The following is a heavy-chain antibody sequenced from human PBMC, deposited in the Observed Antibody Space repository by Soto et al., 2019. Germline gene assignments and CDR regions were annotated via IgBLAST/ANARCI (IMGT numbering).Heavy chain of an antibody. CDR1: GYTFTGYY. V-gene: IGHV1-2*02. Sequence: ASVKVSCKASGYTFTGYYMHWVRQGPGQGLEWMGWINPNSGGTNYAQKFQGRVTMTRDTSISTAYMERSRLRSDDTAVYYCARGKYYYDSSGYYYGGPFDYWGQGTLVTVSS. CDR2: INPNSGGT. D-gene: IGHD3-22*01. J-gene: IGHJ4*02. CDR3: ARGKYYYDSSGYYYGGPFDY.